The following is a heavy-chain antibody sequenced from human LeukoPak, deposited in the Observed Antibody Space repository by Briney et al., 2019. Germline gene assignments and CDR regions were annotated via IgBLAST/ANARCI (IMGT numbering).Heavy chain of an antibody. CDR1: AFTFSSYG. D-gene: IGHD3-22*01. J-gene: IGHJ6*02. CDR2: ISYDGSNK. V-gene: IGHV3-30*18. Sequence: GRSLRLSGAASAFTFSSYGMPWVRQAPGKGREWVADISYDGSNKYYADSVKGRFTISRDNSKNTLYLQMNSLRAEDTAVYYCAKITMIVVVITFIYYYYGMGVWGQGTTVTVSS. CDR3: AKITMIVVVITFIYYYYGMGV.